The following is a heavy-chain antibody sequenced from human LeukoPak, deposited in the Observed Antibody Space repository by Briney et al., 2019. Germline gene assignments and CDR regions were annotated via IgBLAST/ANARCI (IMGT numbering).Heavy chain of an antibody. CDR1: GFTFSSYA. CDR2: ISGSGGST. CDR3: AKLYNGIAVEPAFDY. V-gene: IGHV3-23*01. D-gene: IGHD6-19*01. J-gene: IGHJ4*02. Sequence: GGSLRLSCVASGFTFSSYAMSWVRQAPGKGLEWVSAISGSGGSTYYADSVKGRFTISRDNSKNTLYLQMNSLRAEDTAVYYCAKLYNGIAVEPAFDYWGQGTLVTVSS.